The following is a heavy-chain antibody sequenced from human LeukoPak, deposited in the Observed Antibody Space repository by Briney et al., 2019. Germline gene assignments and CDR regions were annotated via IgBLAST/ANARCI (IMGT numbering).Heavy chain of an antibody. CDR1: GFTVSGTH. J-gene: IGHJ5*01. Sequence: PGGSLRLSCSASGFTVSGTHMSWVRQPPGKGLEWVSAMYTGGTTYYADSVTGRFTVSRDTSRNTLFLHMNSLRAEDTAVYYCAKDEATSGGGLASWGQGTLVIVSS. D-gene: IGHD3-16*01. CDR3: AKDEATSGGGLAS. V-gene: IGHV3-53*03. CDR2: MYTGGTT.